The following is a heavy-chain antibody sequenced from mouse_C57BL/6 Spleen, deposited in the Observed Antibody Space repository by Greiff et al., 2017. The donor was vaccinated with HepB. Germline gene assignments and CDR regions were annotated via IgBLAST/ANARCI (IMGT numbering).Heavy chain of an antibody. V-gene: IGHV1-55*01. CDR2: IYPGSGST. Sequence: QVQLQQPGAELVKPGASVKMSCKASGYTFTSYWITWVKQRPGQGLEWIGDIYPGSGSTNYNEKFKSKATLTVDTSSSTAYMQLSSLTSEDSAVYYCARSRLYGSTFAYWGQGTLVTVSA. CDR3: ARSRLYGSTFAY. J-gene: IGHJ3*01. D-gene: IGHD1-1*01. CDR1: GYTFTSYW.